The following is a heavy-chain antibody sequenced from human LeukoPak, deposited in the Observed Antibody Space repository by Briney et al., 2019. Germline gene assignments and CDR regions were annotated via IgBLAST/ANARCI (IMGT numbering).Heavy chain of an antibody. D-gene: IGHD6-13*01. Sequence: GGSLRLSCAASGFTFSSYYMSWVRQAPGEGLEWVANIKPDGSETYYADSVKGRFTISRDKGKNSLHLQMNSLRADDTAVYYCACSRLTFSSSWLWWSQGALVTVSS. CDR2: IKPDGSET. J-gene: IGHJ4*02. CDR3: ACSRLTFSSSWLW. CDR1: GFTFSSYY. V-gene: IGHV3-7*01.